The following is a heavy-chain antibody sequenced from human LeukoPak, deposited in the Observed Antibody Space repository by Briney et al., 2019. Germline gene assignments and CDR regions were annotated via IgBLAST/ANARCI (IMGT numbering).Heavy chain of an antibody. D-gene: IGHD3-22*01. J-gene: IGHJ4*02. CDR3: ARDGVTYYYDSSGYYPQGYFDY. CDR1: GFTVSSNY. Sequence: GGSLRLSCAASGFTVSSNYMSWVRQAPGKGLEWVGVIYSGVRTYSAVSVKGLFTISRDNSKNSLYLQMNSLRAEDTAVYYCARDGVTYYYDSSGYYPQGYFDYWGQGTLVTVSS. V-gene: IGHV3-53*01. CDR2: IYSGVRT.